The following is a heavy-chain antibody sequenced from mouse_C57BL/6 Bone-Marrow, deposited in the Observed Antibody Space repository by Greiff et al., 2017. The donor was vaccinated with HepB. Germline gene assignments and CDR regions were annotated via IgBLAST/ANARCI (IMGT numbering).Heavy chain of an antibody. CDR2: IDPSDSYT. J-gene: IGHJ1*03. D-gene: IGHD1-1*01. V-gene: IGHV1-59*01. CDR1: GYTFTSYW. CDR3: ASKGEYYGSSYWYFDV. Sequence: VQLQQPGAELVRPGTSVKLSCKASGYTFTSYWMHWVKQRPGQGLEWIGVIDPSDSYTNYNQKFKGKATLTVDTSSSTAYMQLSSLTSEDSAVYYCASKGEYYGSSYWYFDVWGTGTTVTVSS.